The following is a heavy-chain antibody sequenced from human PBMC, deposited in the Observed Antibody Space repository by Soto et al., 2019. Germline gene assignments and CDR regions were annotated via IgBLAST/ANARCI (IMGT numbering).Heavy chain of an antibody. V-gene: IGHV4-39*01. Sequence: QVQLQESGPGLVKPSQTLSLTCTVSGGSVSSGSYYWSWIRQHPGRGLEWIGSVFYTGFTSYNPSLESRVSVSVDTSKNQFSLKVSGVSAADTAVYYCATSQKGYNWNYFDHWGQGALVTVSS. CDR1: GGSVSSGSYY. CDR2: VFYTGFT. D-gene: IGHD1-20*01. J-gene: IGHJ4*02. CDR3: ATSQKGYNWNYFDH.